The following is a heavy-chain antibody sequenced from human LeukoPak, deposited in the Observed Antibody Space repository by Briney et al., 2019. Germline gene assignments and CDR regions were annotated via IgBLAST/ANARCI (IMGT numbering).Heavy chain of an antibody. V-gene: IGHV3-23*01. Sequence: GGSLRLSCSASGFTFTTNAMTWVRQAPGKGLEWVSTIRGNGDRTHYADSVTGRFTISRDNSNNTLYLQMNSLRGEDSAIYYCAKGQELDDGVFDSWGQGTLVTVSS. CDR3: AKGQELDDGVFDS. J-gene: IGHJ4*02. CDR2: IRGNGDRT. D-gene: IGHD1-1*01. CDR1: GFTFTTNA.